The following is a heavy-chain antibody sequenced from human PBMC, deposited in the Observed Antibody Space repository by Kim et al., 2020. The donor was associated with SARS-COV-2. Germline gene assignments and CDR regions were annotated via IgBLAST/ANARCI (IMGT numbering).Heavy chain of an antibody. V-gene: IGHV4-59*08. CDR1: GGSISSYY. J-gene: IGHJ5*02. CDR2: IYYSGST. CDR3: ARGLVGGYYYGSGRNYWFDP. Sequence: SETLSLTCTVSGGSISSYYWSWIRQPPGKGLEWIGYIYYSGSTNYNPSLKSRVTISVDTSKNQFSLKLSSVTAADTAVYYCARGLVGGYYYGSGRNYWFDPWGQGTLVTVSS. D-gene: IGHD3-10*01.